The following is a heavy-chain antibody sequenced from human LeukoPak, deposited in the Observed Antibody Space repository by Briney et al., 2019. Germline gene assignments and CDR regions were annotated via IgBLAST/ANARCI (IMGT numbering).Heavy chain of an antibody. CDR3: ARGIAAARSFDY. V-gene: IGHV4-39*07. J-gene: IGHJ4*02. D-gene: IGHD6-13*01. CDR1: GDSISSTNYY. CDR2: IYYSGST. Sequence: SETLSLTCTVSGDSISSTNYYWGWIRQPPGKGLEWIGSIYYSGSTYYNPSLKSRVTISVDTSKNQFSLKLSSVTAADTAVYYCARGIAAARSFDYWGQGTLVTVSS.